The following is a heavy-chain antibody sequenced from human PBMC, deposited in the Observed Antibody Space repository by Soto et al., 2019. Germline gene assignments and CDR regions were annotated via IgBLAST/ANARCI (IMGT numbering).Heavy chain of an antibody. CDR2: IYYSGST. Sequence: QVQLQESGPGLVKPSQTLSLTCTVSGGSISSGGYYWSWIRQHPGKGLEWIGYIYYSGSTYYNPSLTSRVTIAVDTSKNQFSLKLSSVTAADTAVYYCARGGPGFGELRWFDPWGQGTLVTVSS. CDR1: GGSISSGGYY. CDR3: ARGGPGFGELRWFDP. V-gene: IGHV4-31*03. D-gene: IGHD3-10*01. J-gene: IGHJ5*02.